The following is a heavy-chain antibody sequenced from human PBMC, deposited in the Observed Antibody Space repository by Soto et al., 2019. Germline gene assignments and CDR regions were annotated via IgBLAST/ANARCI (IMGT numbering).Heavy chain of an antibody. J-gene: IGHJ6*02. V-gene: IGHV1-18*01. D-gene: IGHD2-15*01. CDR1: GYTFTSYG. CDR2: ISAYNGNT. CDR3: ARDPPLLYCSGGSSYSAYYYYGMDV. Sequence: ASVKVSCKASGYTFTSYGISWVRQAPGQGLEWMGWISAYNGNTNYAQKLQGRVTMTTDTSTSTAYMELRSLRSDDTAVYYCARDPPLLYCSGGSSYSAYYYYGMDVWGQGTTVTVSS.